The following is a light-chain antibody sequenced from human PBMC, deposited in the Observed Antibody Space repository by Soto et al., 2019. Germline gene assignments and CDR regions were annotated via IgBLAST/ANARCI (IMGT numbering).Light chain of an antibody. CDR1: QSVSSN. V-gene: IGKV3-20*01. Sequence: EIGETQSPATLSLSPGERATLSCRASQSVSSNLAWYQQKPGQAPRLLIYGASSRATGIPDRFSGSGSGTDFTLTISRLEPEDFAVYYCQQYGSSPRTFGQGTKVDIK. J-gene: IGKJ1*01. CDR2: GAS. CDR3: QQYGSSPRT.